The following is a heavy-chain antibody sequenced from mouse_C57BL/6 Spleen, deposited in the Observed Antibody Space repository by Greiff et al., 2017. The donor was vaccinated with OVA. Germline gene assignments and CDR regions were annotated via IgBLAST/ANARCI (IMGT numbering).Heavy chain of an antibody. CDR1: GYTFTDYY. CDR2: INPNNGGT. V-gene: IGHV1-26*01. J-gene: IGHJ4*01. Sequence: VQLQQSGPELVKPGASVKISCKASGYTFTDYYMNWVKQSHGKSLEWIGDINPNNGGTSYNQKFKGKATLTVDKSSSTAYMELRSLTSEDSAVYYCARFNTTDYYAMDYWGQGTSVTVSS. CDR3: ARFNTTDYYAMDY. D-gene: IGHD1-1*01.